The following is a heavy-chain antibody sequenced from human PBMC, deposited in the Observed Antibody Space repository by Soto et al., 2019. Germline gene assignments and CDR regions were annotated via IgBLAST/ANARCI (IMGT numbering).Heavy chain of an antibody. CDR3: ARGGTVAVPAALSSYDDYTNYRFDS. D-gene: IGHD4-4*01. CDR1: GGSFSDFA. Sequence: QVQLAQSGAEVRKPGSSLKVSCRASGGSFSDFAFSWVRQAPGQGLEWMGGIIPMFAATKYAQRFQGRVTITADASTRTVYLALNSLTSDDSAVYYCARGGTVAVPAALSSYDDYTNYRFDSWGQGTLVSVSS. CDR2: IIPMFAAT. V-gene: IGHV1-69*01. J-gene: IGHJ4*02.